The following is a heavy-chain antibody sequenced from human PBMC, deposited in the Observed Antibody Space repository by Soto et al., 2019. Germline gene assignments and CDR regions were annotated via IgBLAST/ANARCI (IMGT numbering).Heavy chain of an antibody. Sequence: GESLKISCKGSGYSFTSYWIGWVRQMPGKGLEWMGIIYPGDSDTRYSPSFQGQVTISADKSISTAYLQWSSLKASDTAMYYCARHDGFGYSSGWYEVGYFDYWGQGTLVTVSS. CDR2: IYPGDSDT. CDR3: ARHDGFGYSSGWYEVGYFDY. J-gene: IGHJ4*02. V-gene: IGHV5-51*01. D-gene: IGHD6-19*01. CDR1: GYSFTSYW.